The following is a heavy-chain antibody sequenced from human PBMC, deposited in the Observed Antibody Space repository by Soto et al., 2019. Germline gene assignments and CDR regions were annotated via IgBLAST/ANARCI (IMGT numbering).Heavy chain of an antibody. D-gene: IGHD3-3*01. J-gene: IGHJ4*02. V-gene: IGHV4-59*01. Sequence: PSETLSLTCSVSCGSISSYYWSWIRQPPGKGLEWIGYISYTGSTNYNPSLKSRVTISVDTSKKQFSLKLSSVTAADTAVYYCAREVKGDFWSGYYFDYWGQGTLVTVSS. CDR3: AREVKGDFWSGYYFDY. CDR2: ISYTGST. CDR1: CGSISSYY.